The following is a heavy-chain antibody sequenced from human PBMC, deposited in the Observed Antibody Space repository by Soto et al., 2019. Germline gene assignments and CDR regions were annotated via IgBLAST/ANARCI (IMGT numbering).Heavy chain of an antibody. CDR3: AREAELEYFDY. V-gene: IGHV1-69*01. CDR2: IIPMLDIV. Sequence: QVQLVQSGAEVKKPGSSVKVSCKASGGTFGNNAISWVRQAPGQGLEWMGGIIPMLDIVHFAQKFQGRVTITADEFTSTVYMELSSVRSGDTAVYYCAREAELEYFDYWGQGTPVTVSS. J-gene: IGHJ4*02. CDR1: GGTFGNNA. D-gene: IGHD6-6*01.